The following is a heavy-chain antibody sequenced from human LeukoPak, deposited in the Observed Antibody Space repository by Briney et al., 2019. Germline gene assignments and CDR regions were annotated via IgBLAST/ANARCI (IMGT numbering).Heavy chain of an antibody. CDR1: GFTFSSYE. V-gene: IGHV3-48*03. J-gene: IGHJ6*02. CDR3: AKDCSSTSCYPHYYYGMDV. D-gene: IGHD2-2*01. Sequence: PGGSLRLYCAASGFTFSSYEMNWVRQAPGKGLEWVSYISSSGSTIYYADSVKGRFTISRDNAKNSLYLQMNSLRAEDTAVYYCAKDCSSTSCYPHYYYGMDVWGQGTTVTVSS. CDR2: ISSSGSTI.